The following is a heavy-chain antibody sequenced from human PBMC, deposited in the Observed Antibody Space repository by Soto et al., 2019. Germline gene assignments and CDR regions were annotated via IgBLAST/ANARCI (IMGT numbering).Heavy chain of an antibody. V-gene: IGHV1-69*01. D-gene: IGHD4-17*01. CDR2: IIPFFGAA. J-gene: IGHJ2*01. CDR3: ARGIEEMATTTAVWSFEL. CDR1: GDTFSSQA. Sequence: QVQLVQSGAEVKKPGSSVKVSCKASGDTFSSQAFGWVRQAPGQGLEWMGGIIPFFGAANYAQTFQGRAAITADESTTTVYMQLSSLRSEDTVVYYCARGIEEMATTTAVWSFELWGRGTLVTVSS.